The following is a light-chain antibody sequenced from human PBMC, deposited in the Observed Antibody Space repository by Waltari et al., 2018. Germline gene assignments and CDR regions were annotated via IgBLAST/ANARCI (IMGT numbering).Light chain of an antibody. Sequence: QSVLTQPPSTSGTPGQRVIISCSGSSSNIGGNVVNWYQQIPRTAPKLLIYCSVQRPSGFPDLFSGSTSVPSASLAISGLRSEDEADYYCVAWDDSLTGYVFGTGTKVTVL. J-gene: IGLJ1*01. V-gene: IGLV1-44*01. CDR1: SSNIGGNV. CDR3: VAWDDSLTGYV. CDR2: CSV.